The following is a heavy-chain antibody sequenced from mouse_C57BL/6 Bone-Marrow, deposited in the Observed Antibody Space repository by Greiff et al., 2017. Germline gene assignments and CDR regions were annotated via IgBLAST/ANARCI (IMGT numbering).Heavy chain of an antibody. CDR1: GYTFTSYW. Sequence: QVQLQQPGAELVRPGTSVKLSCKASGYTFTSYWMHWVKQRPGQGLEWIGVIDPSDSYTNYNQKFKGKATLTVDTSSSTAYMQLSSLTSEDSAVYYCARLDYGSSYDAIDYWGQGTSVTVSS. J-gene: IGHJ4*01. V-gene: IGHV1-59*01. D-gene: IGHD1-1*01. CDR3: ARLDYGSSYDAIDY. CDR2: IDPSDSYT.